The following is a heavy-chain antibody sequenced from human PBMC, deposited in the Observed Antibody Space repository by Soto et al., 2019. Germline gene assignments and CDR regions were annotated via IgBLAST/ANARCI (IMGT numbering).Heavy chain of an antibody. CDR1: GYTFTNYA. CDR3: ARGGSLYWYFDL. Sequence: QVQLVQSGAEVKKPGASVKVSCKASGYTFTNYAMHWVRQAPGQRLEWMGGINAGNGNTKYSQKFQGRVTITRDTSASTAYMELSSLRSEDTAVYCCARGGSLYWYFDLWGRGTLVTVSS. V-gene: IGHV1-3*01. D-gene: IGHD1-26*01. J-gene: IGHJ2*01. CDR2: INAGNGNT.